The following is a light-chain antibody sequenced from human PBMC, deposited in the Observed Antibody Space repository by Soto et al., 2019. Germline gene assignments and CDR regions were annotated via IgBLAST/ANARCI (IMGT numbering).Light chain of an antibody. CDR1: QSVSSSY. Sequence: EMVLTQSPGTLSLSPGEIATLSCRASQSVSSSYLAGYQQKPGQAPRLLIYGASSRATGIPDRFSGSESGTDFNLTISRLEPEDFAVDYCQHYGSSPPWTFGQGTKVEIK. CDR2: GAS. CDR3: QHYGSSPPWT. J-gene: IGKJ1*01. V-gene: IGKV3-20*01.